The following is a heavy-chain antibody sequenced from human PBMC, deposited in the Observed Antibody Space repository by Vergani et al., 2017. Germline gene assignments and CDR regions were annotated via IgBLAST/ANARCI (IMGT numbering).Heavy chain of an antibody. Sequence: QESQESGPGLVKPSETLSLTCSVSNGPISSNTHSWDWIRQPPGKGLECIGSFSYSGNTYYNPSLKSRVTISVDTSKTQFSLRLSSMTAADTAVYYCAGRRLEWELGGEHFDYWGQGTLVTVSS. CDR3: AGRRLEWELGGEHFDY. J-gene: IGHJ4*02. CDR1: NGPISSNTHS. D-gene: IGHD3-16*01. V-gene: IGHV4-39*01. CDR2: FSYSGNT.